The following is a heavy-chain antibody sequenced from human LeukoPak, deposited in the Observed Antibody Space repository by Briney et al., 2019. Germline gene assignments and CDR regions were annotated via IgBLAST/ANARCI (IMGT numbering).Heavy chain of an antibody. D-gene: IGHD5-24*01. CDR3: ARTPVELATDYFDY. Sequence: ASVKVSCKASGYTFTNYYMHWVRQAPGQGLEWMGIINPSGGSTSYAQQFQGRVTMTRDTSTSTVYMELCSLRSEDMAVYYCARTPVELATDYFDYWGQGTLVTVSS. CDR2: INPSGGST. V-gene: IGHV1-46*01. J-gene: IGHJ4*02. CDR1: GYTFTNYY.